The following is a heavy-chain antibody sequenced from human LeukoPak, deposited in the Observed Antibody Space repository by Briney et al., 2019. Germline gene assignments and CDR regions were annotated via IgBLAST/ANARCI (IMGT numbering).Heavy chain of an antibody. J-gene: IGHJ4*02. CDR3: AKPAISSRGWYYDY. Sequence: GGSLRLSCAASGFTFSSYAMSWVRQAPGKGLEWVSGISGSGGSTDYADSVKGRFTISRDNSKNTLYLQMNSLRAEDTAVYYCAKPAISSRGWYYDYWGQGTLVTVSS. CDR2: ISGSGGST. V-gene: IGHV3-23*01. D-gene: IGHD6-19*01. CDR1: GFTFSSYA.